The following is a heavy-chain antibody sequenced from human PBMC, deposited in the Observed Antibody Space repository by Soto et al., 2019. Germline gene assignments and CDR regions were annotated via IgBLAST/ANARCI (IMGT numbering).Heavy chain of an antibody. J-gene: IGHJ6*02. CDR2: IYYSGST. D-gene: IGHD1-1*01. Sequence: QVQLQESGPGLVKPSQTLSLTCTVSGGSISSGGYYWSWIRQHPGKGLEWIGYIYYSGSTYYNPSLRSRVTISVDTSKNQFSLKLSSVTAADTAVYYCAREGTSNKDAPYYYYGMDVWGQGTTVTGSS. CDR1: GGSISSGGYY. CDR3: AREGTSNKDAPYYYYGMDV. V-gene: IGHV4-31*03.